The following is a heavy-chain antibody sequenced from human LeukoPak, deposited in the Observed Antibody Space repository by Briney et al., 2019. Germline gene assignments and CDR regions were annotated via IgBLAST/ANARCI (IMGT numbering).Heavy chain of an antibody. CDR2: IYYSGST. CDR1: GGSISSYY. CDR3: AREGYSYGYDY. V-gene: IGHV4-59*01. J-gene: IGHJ4*02. D-gene: IGHD5-18*01. Sequence: NPSETLSLTCTASGGSISSYYWSWIRQPPGKGLEWIGYIYYSGSTNYNPSLKSRVTISVDTSKNQFSLKLSSVTAADTAVYYCAREGYSYGYDYWGQGTLVTVSS.